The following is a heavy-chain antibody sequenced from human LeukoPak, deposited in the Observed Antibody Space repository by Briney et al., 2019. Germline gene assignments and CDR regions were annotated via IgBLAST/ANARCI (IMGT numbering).Heavy chain of an antibody. D-gene: IGHD2-21*02. V-gene: IGHV1-18*01. CDR2: ISAYNGNT. CDR1: GYTFTSYG. Sequence: ASVKVSCKASGYTFTSYGISWVRQAPGQGLEWMGWISAYNGNTNYAQKLQGRVTMTTDTSTSTAYMELRSLRSDDTAVYYCARENRGGDLDGSLFDYWGQGTLVTVSS. CDR3: ARENRGGDLDGSLFDY. J-gene: IGHJ4*02.